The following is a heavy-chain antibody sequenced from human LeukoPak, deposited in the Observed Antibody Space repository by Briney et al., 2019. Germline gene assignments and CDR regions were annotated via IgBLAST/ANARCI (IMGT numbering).Heavy chain of an antibody. J-gene: IGHJ5*02. CDR3: ARDLRGFDP. Sequence: GGSLRLSCAASGFTVSNNYMIWVRQAPGKGLEWVSVIYSGGSTWYADSVKGRFTISRDNSKNTLFLQMNSLRVEDTAVYYCARDLRGFDPWGQGTLVTVSS. CDR1: GFTVSNNY. CDR2: IYSGGST. V-gene: IGHV3-53*01.